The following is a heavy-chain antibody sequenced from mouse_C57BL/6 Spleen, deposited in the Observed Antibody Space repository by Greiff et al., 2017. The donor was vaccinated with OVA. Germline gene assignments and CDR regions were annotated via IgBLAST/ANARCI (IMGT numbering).Heavy chain of an antibody. V-gene: IGHV1-62-2*01. Sequence: QVQLKQSGAELVKPGASVKLSCKASGYTFTEYTIHWVKQRSGQGLEWIGWFYPGSGSIKYNEKFKEKATLTADKSSSTVYMEISRLTSEDYAVYFCARHEEEQGDVGAMDYWGQGTSVTVSS. CDR2: FYPGSGSI. CDR3: ARHEEEQGDVGAMDY. D-gene: IGHD3-3*01. CDR1: GYTFTEYT. J-gene: IGHJ4*01.